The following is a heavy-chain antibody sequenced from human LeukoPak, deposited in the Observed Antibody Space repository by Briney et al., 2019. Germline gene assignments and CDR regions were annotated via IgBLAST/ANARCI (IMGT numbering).Heavy chain of an antibody. Sequence: SETLSLTCTVSGGSISSYYWSWIRQSPGKGLEWIGYIYYSGSTNYNPSLKSRVTISVDTSKNQFSLKLSSVTAADTAVYYCARVDGSGYGGGYFDYWGQGTLVTVSS. V-gene: IGHV4-59*12. CDR2: IYYSGST. J-gene: IGHJ4*02. D-gene: IGHD3-22*01. CDR1: GGSISSYY. CDR3: ARVDGSGYGGGYFDY.